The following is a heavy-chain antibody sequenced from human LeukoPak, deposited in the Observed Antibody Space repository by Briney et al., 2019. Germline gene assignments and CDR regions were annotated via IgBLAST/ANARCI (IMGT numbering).Heavy chain of an antibody. V-gene: IGHV4-61*02. CDR2: IYTSGST. D-gene: IGHD3-3*01. CDR3: ARDQLSICGLVLAAMDV. Sequence: SQTLSPTCTVSGGSISGGSYYWIWIRQPAGKGLEWIGRIYTSGSTNYNPSLKSRVTISVDTSKNQFSLKLSSVAAADTAVYYCARDQLSICGLVLAAMDVWGQGTTVTVSS. CDR1: GGSISGGSYY. J-gene: IGHJ6*02.